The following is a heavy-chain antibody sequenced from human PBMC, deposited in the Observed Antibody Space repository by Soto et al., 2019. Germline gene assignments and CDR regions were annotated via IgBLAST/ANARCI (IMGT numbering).Heavy chain of an antibody. Sequence: QVPLVQSGAEVKKPGSSVKVSCTASGGTFSNYALSWVRQAPGQGLEWMGDIIPIFGTTNTAQKFQGRVTITADEATSTAYMDLSRLRAEDTAVYYCASRGEREYYDTSGYGWGQGTLVTVSS. CDR3: ASRGEREYYDTSGYG. CDR1: GGTFSNYA. D-gene: IGHD3-22*01. J-gene: IGHJ1*01. CDR2: IIPIFGTT. V-gene: IGHV1-69*12.